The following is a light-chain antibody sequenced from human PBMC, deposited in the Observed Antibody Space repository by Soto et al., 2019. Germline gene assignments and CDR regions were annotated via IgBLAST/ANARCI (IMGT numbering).Light chain of an antibody. CDR1: QGITNW. V-gene: IGKV1-12*01. CDR2: AAS. CDR3: QQANSFPLT. J-gene: IGKJ4*01. Sequence: DIQMSQSPSTVSESVGDGVSIXXRASQGITNWLAWYQQKPGKAPKIXIYAASSLQSGVPSRFSGSGSGTDFTLTISSLQPEDFATYYCQQANSFPLTFGGGTKVDIK.